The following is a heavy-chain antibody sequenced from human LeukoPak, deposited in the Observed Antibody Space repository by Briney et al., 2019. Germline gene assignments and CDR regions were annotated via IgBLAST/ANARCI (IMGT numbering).Heavy chain of an antibody. CDR1: GGYISTYC. CDR2: IYYSGST. CDR3: ARDPKYSYYFDY. V-gene: IGHV4-59*01. Sequence: SETLSLICSVSGGYISTYCWIWFRQPPGKGLEWIGYIYYSGSTNYNPSLKSRVTISVDTSKNQVSLKLSSVTAADTAIYYCARDPKYSYYFDYWGQGSLVTVSS. D-gene: IGHD2/OR15-2a*01. J-gene: IGHJ4*02.